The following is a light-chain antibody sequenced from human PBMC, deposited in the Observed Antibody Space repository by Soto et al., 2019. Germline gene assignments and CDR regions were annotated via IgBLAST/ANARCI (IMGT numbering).Light chain of an antibody. V-gene: IGKV1-5*01. CDR3: QQYDSYPLT. CDR1: QSINNL. CDR2: DVS. Sequence: DLQMTQSLSTLSAAVGAIVTITCRASQSINNLLPWYQQKPGKAPKFLIYDVSTLESGVPSRFSGSGSGTEFTLTISSLQPEDFATYYCQQYDSYPLTFGGGTKVDIK. J-gene: IGKJ4*01.